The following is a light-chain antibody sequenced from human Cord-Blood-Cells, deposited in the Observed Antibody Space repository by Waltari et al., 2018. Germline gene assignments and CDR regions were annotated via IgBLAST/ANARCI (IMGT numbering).Light chain of an antibody. CDR3: SSYTSSSTLWV. V-gene: IGLV2-14*01. CDR1: SRGVGGYNY. Sequence: QSALTQPASVSGSPGQAITISCTGTSRGVGGYNYVSTYQQHPGKAPKLMIYEVSNRPSGVSNRFSGSKSGNTASLTISGLQAEDEADYYCSSYTSSSTLWVFGGGTKLTVL. J-gene: IGLJ3*02. CDR2: EVS.